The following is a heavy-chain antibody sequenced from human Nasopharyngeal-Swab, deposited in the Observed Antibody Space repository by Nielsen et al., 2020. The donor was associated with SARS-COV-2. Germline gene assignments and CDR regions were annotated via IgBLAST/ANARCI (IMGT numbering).Heavy chain of an antibody. Sequence: IRQPPGKGLEWIGCIYYSGSTYYNPSLKSRVTISVDTSKNQFSLKLSSVTAADTAVYYCARDLRYSSGWSPGRYFDLWGRGTLVTVSS. V-gene: IGHV4-31*02. CDR2: IYYSGST. J-gene: IGHJ2*01. CDR3: ARDLRYSSGWSPGRYFDL. D-gene: IGHD6-19*01.